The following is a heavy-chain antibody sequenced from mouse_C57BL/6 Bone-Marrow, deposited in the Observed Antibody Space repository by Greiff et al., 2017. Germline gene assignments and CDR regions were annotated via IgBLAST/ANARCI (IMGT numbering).Heavy chain of an antibody. Sequence: VKLVESGPGLVAPSQCLSITCTVSGFSFTSYAISWVRQPPGKGLEWLGVIRTGGGTNYNSALKSRLSIRKDNSKSQVFLKRNSLQTDDTARYYCARNPVSSGYVWFAYWGQGTLVTVSA. CDR2: IRTGGGT. D-gene: IGHD3-2*02. J-gene: IGHJ3*01. CDR3: ARNPVSSGYVWFAY. CDR1: GFSFTSYA. V-gene: IGHV2-9-1*01.